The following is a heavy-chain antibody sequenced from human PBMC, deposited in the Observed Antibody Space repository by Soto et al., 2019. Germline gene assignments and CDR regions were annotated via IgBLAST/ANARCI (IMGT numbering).Heavy chain of an antibody. CDR1: GGSISSYY. V-gene: IGHV4-4*07. J-gene: IGHJ4*02. CDR3: ASETYYYDSSGYYYDYFDY. CDR2: IYTSGST. Sequence: TLSLTCTVSGGSISSYYWSWIRQPAGKGLEWIGRIYTSGSTNYNPSLKSRVTMSVDTSKNQFSLKLSSVAAADTAVYYCASETYYYDSSGYYYDYFDYWGQGTLVTVSS. D-gene: IGHD3-22*01.